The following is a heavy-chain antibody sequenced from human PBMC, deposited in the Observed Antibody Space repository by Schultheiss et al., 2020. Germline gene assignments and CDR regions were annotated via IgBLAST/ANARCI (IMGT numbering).Heavy chain of an antibody. D-gene: IGHD5-18*01. V-gene: IGHV3-23*01. CDR2: ISGSGGST. J-gene: IGHJ6*04. Sequence: GESLKISCAASGFTFSSYAMSWVRQAPGKGLEWVSAISGSGGSTYYADSVKGRFTISRDNSKNTLYLQMNSLRAEDTAVYYCANPLHTAMVLGLDAYYYGMDVWGKGTTVTVAS. CDR3: ANPLHTAMVLGLDAYYYGMDV. CDR1: GFTFSSYA.